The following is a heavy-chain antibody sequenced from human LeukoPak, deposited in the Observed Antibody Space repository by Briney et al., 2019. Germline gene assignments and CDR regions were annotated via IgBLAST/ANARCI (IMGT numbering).Heavy chain of an antibody. D-gene: IGHD1-26*01. V-gene: IGHV3-7*03. CDR2: IKQDGSEK. CDR1: GFTFSNYW. CDR3: ARDPDGYSGSYSDY. J-gene: IGHJ4*02. Sequence: GGSLRLSCAASGFTFSNYWMSWVRQAPGKGLEWVANIKQDGSEKYYVDSVKGRFTISRDNAKNSLYLQMNSLRAEDTAVYYCARDPDGYSGSYSDYWGQGTLVTVSS.